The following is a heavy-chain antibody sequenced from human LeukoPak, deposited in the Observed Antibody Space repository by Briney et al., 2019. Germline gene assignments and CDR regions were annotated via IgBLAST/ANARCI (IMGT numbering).Heavy chain of an antibody. CDR1: GGSISSSSYY. CDR3: ARLPWSGYYLTPYYFDY. CDR2: IYYSGST. Sequence: SETLSLTCTVSGGSISSSSYYWGWIRQPPGKGLEWIGSIYYSGSTYYNPSLKSRVTISVDTSKNQFSLKLSSVTAADTAVYYCARLPWSGYYLTPYYFDYWGQGTLVTVSS. D-gene: IGHD3-3*01. J-gene: IGHJ4*02. V-gene: IGHV4-39*07.